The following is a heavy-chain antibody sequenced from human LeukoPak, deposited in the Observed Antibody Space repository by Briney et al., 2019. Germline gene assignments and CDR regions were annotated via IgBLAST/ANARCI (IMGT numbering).Heavy chain of an antibody. Sequence: GASVKVSCKASGGTFSSYAISWVRQAPGQGLEWMGGIIPIFGTANYAQKFQGRVTITTDESTSTAYMELSSLRSEDTAVYYCASGYCSSTSCNPLDYYYYMDVWGKGTTVTVSS. CDR2: IIPIFGTA. D-gene: IGHD2-2*03. CDR1: GGTFSSYA. J-gene: IGHJ6*03. V-gene: IGHV1-69*05. CDR3: ASGYCSSTSCNPLDYYYYMDV.